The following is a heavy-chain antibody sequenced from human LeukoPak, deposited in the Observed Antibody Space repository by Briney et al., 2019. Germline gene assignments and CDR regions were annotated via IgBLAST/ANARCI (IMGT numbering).Heavy chain of an antibody. CDR2: IYYSGST. CDR1: GGSISSYY. Sequence: SETLSLTCTVSGGSISSYYWSWIRQPPGKGLEWIGYIYYSGSTNYNPSLKSRVTISVDTSKNQFSLKLSSVTAADTAVYYCARDRYSGYGVIAYWYFDLWGRGTLVTVSS. D-gene: IGHD5-12*01. J-gene: IGHJ2*01. V-gene: IGHV4-59*01. CDR3: ARDRYSGYGVIAYWYFDL.